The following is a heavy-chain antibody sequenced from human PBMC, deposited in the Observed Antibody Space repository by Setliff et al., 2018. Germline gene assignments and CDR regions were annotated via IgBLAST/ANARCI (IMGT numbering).Heavy chain of an antibody. CDR1: GGTFSSDV. J-gene: IGHJ3*02. V-gene: IGHV1-18*01. CDR3: ARRPIALAGYRKGAFDI. Sequence: ASVKVSCKASGGTFSSDVITWVRQAPGQGLEWMGWVSTYNGDTKYAQNFRGRVTMTTDMSTSTVYMELRTLRSDDTAVYFCARRPIALAGYRKGAFDIWGQGTMVTVSS. D-gene: IGHD6-19*01. CDR2: VSTYNGDT.